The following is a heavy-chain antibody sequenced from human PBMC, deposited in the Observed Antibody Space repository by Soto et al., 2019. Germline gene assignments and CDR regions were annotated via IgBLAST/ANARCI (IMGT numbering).Heavy chain of an antibody. J-gene: IGHJ4*02. D-gene: IGHD2-15*01. CDR2: IYYSGST. CDR3: ARVYCSGGSCYEFDY. CDR1: GGSISSGGYY. Sequence: QVQLQESGPGLVKPSQTLSLTCTVSGGSISSGGYYWSWIRQHPGKGLEWIGYIYYSGSTYYNPSLTSRVTISVDTSKNQFSLKLRSVTAADTAVYYCARVYCSGGSCYEFDYWGQGTLVTVSS. V-gene: IGHV4-31*03.